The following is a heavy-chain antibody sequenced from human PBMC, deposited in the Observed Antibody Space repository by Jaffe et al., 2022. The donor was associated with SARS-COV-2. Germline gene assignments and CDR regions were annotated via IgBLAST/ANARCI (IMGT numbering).Heavy chain of an antibody. V-gene: IGHV3-7*01. CDR3: TRDGVAPGIYHDY. D-gene: IGHD2-15*01. J-gene: IGHJ4*02. Sequence: EVQLVEFGGGLVQPGGSLRLSCAASGFTFDSHWMNWVRQAPGKGLEWVASIKYDGTEKSYVDSVKGRFTISRDNAKNSVHLQMNSLRVEDTAVYYCTRDGVAPGIYHDYWGQGTLVTVFS. CDR1: GFTFDSHW. CDR2: IKYDGTEK.